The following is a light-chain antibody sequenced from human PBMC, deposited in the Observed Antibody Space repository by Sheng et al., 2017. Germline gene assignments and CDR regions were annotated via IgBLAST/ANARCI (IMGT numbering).Light chain of an antibody. V-gene: IGKV3-11*01. CDR2: GAS. Sequence: VLTQSPGTLSVSPGERATLSCRASQSVSSNLAWYQQKPGQAPRLLIYGASNRATGIPARFSGSGSGTDFTLTVSSLEPEDFAVYFCQQRSSWPTFGGGTKVEIK. CDR3: QQRSSWPT. CDR1: QSVSSN. J-gene: IGKJ4*01.